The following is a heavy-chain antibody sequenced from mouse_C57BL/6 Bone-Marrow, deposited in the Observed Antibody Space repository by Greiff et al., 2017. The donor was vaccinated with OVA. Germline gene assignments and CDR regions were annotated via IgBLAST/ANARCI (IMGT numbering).Heavy chain of an antibody. CDR2: IDPENGDT. V-gene: IGHV14-4*01. CDR3: TTGYDYPFDY. CDR1: GFNIKDDY. Sequence: EVKLQESGAELVRPGASVKLSCTASGFNIKDDYMHWVKQRPEQGLEWIGWIDPENGDTEYASKFQGKATITADTSSNTAYLQLSSLTSEDTAVYYCTTGYDYPFDYWGQGTTLTVSS. D-gene: IGHD2-4*01. J-gene: IGHJ2*01.